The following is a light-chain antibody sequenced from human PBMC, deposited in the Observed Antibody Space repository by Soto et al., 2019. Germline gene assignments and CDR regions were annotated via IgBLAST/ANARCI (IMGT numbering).Light chain of an antibody. J-gene: IGKJ1*01. V-gene: IGKV1-39*01. CDR3: QQYNLWPQT. Sequence: DIQMTQSPSSLSASVGDRVTITCRASQSISSHLNWYQQKPGKAPKFLIYAASSLQSGVPSRFSGSGSGTDFTLTITSLQPEDFAVYYCQQYNLWPQTFGQGTNVEIK. CDR1: QSISSH. CDR2: AAS.